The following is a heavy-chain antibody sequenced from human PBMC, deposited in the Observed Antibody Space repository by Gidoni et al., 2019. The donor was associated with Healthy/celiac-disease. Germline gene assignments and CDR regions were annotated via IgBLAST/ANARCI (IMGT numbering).Heavy chain of an antibody. J-gene: IGHJ4*02. CDR1: GFTVSSNY. Sequence: EVQLVVSGGGWVQPGGSLRLSCAAPGFTVSSNYMSWGRQAPGKWMEWVSVIYSGGSTYYADSVKGRFTISRDNSKNTLYLQMNSLRAEDTAVYSCARGTSYDSGGYWGQGTLVTVSS. CDR2: IYSGGST. D-gene: IGHD3-22*01. CDR3: ARGTSYDSGGY. V-gene: IGHV3-66*01.